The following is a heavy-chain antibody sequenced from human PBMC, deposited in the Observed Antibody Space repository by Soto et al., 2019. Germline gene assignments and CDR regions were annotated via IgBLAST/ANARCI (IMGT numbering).Heavy chain of an antibody. CDR1: GFTFSDHY. J-gene: IGHJ5*02. CDR3: ARVVGAPNWFDP. D-gene: IGHD1-26*01. Sequence: GGSLRLSCAASGFTFSDHYMDWVRQAPGKGLEWVGRTRNKANSYTTEYAASVKGRFTISRDDSKNSLYLQMNSLKTEDTAVYYCARVVGAPNWFDPWGQGTLVTVPQ. CDR2: TRNKANSYTT. V-gene: IGHV3-72*01.